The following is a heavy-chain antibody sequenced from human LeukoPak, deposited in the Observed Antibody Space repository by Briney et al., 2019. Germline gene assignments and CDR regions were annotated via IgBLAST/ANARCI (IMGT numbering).Heavy chain of an antibody. Sequence: PSETLSLTCTVSGGSISSYYWSWIRQPPGKGLEWIGYTFGTETTDYNPTLKSRVVISVDTSKNQVSLRLNSVTAADTAFYYCARGSVTPDAGYWGPGILVTVSS. D-gene: IGHD4-17*01. V-gene: IGHV4-59*01. J-gene: IGHJ4*02. CDR2: TFGTETT. CDR3: ARGSVTPDAGY. CDR1: GGSISSYY.